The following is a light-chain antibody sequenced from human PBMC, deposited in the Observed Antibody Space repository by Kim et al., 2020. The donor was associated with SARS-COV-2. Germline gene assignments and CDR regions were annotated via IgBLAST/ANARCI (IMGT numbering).Light chain of an antibody. CDR1: NSGSKS. J-gene: IGLJ3*02. Sequence: PGKPARITCGGNNSGSKSVHWYLQKTGQAPVVVIYYDSDRPSGIPERFSGSNSGNTATLTISRVEAGDEADYYCQVWDSSGDREVFGGGTQLTVL. V-gene: IGLV3-21*04. CDR3: QVWDSSGDREV. CDR2: YDS.